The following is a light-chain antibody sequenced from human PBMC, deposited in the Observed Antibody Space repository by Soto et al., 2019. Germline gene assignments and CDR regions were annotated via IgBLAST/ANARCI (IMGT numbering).Light chain of an antibody. J-gene: IGKJ2*01. Sequence: DIHMTQSPSSLSASVGDRVTITCRASQSISSYLNWYQQKPGKAPKLLIYAASSLQSGVPSRFSGSGSGTAFTLTSSSLQPEDFATYYCQQSYSTLYTFGQGTKLDIK. V-gene: IGKV1-39*01. CDR3: QQSYSTLYT. CDR2: AAS. CDR1: QSISSY.